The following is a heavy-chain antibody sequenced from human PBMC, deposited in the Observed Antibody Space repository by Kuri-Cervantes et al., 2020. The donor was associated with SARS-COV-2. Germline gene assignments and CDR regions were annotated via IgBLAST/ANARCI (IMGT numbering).Heavy chain of an antibody. CDR1: GFTFSSYG. Sequence: LSLTCAASGFTFSSYGMHWVRQAPGKGLEWVTVIWYDGSNKYYADSVKGRFTISRDNSKNALYPQMNSLRAEDTAVYYCARQPDRRYGMDVWGQGTTVTVSS. J-gene: IGHJ6*02. CDR2: IWYDGSNK. V-gene: IGHV3-33*01. CDR3: ARQPDRRYGMDV.